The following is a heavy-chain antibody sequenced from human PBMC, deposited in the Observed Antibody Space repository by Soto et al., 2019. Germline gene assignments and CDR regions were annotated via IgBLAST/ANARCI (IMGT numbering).Heavy chain of an antibody. CDR3: ARGPYCGGDCYSWLDY. CDR1: GGTFSSYA. D-gene: IGHD2-21*02. V-gene: IGHV1-69*06. Sequence: SVKVSCKASGGTFSSYAISWVRQAPGQGLEWMGGIIPIFGTANYAQKFQGRVTITADKSTSTAYMELSSLRSEDTAVYYCARGPYCGGDCYSWLDYWGQGTLVTVS. J-gene: IGHJ4*02. CDR2: IIPIFGTA.